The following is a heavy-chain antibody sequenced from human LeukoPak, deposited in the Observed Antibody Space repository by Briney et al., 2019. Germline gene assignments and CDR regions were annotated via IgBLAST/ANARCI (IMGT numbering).Heavy chain of an antibody. V-gene: IGHV3-23*01. D-gene: IGHD3-3*01. CDR3: AKGAYYAD. Sequence: GRSLRLSCAASGFTFSNSGMNWVRQAPGKGLEWVSTISASGDSTYYADSVKGRFTSSRDNSKNTLYLKMNSLRAEDTAVYYCAKGAYYADWGQGTLVTVSS. J-gene: IGHJ4*02. CDR1: GFTFSNSG. CDR2: ISASGDST.